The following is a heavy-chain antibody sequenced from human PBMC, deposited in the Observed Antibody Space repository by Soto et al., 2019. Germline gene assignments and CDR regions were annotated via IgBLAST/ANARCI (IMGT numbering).Heavy chain of an antibody. CDR3: AKDFGVVTITLAFVY. Sequence: PGGSLRLSCAASGFTFSSYGLHWVRQAPGKGLEWVAVISYDGSNKYYADSVKGRFTISRDNSKNTLYLQMNSLRAEDTAVYYCAKDFGVVTITLAFVYWGQGTLVTVSS. CDR1: GFTFSSYG. J-gene: IGHJ4*02. CDR2: ISYDGSNK. D-gene: IGHD3-3*01. V-gene: IGHV3-30*18.